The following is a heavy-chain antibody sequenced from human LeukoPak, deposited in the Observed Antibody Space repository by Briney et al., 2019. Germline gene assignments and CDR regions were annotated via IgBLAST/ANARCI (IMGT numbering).Heavy chain of an antibody. D-gene: IGHD4-23*01. V-gene: IGHV3-7*01. CDR3: ARAIGKSEGY. Sequence: PGGALRLSCAASGFTFSSYWMTWVRQAPGKGLEWVANIKQDGSEKYYVDSVKGRFTISRDNAKSSLYLQMDSLRAEDTAVYYCARAIGKSEGYWGQGTLVTVSS. CDR2: IKQDGSEK. J-gene: IGHJ4*02. CDR1: GFTFSSYW.